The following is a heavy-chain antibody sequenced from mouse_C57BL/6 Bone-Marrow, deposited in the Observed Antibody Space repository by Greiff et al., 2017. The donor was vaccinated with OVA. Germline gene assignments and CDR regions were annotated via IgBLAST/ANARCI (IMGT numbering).Heavy chain of an antibody. V-gene: IGHV1-85*01. Sequence: VQLQESGPELVKPGASVKLSCKASGYTFTSYDINWVKQRPGQGLEWIGWIYPRDGSTKYNEKFKGKATLTVDTSSSTAYMELHSLTSEDSAVYFCARLGWLLTFAYWGQGTLVTVSA. CDR3: ARLGWLLTFAY. CDR1: GYTFTSYD. J-gene: IGHJ3*01. D-gene: IGHD2-3*01. CDR2: IYPRDGST.